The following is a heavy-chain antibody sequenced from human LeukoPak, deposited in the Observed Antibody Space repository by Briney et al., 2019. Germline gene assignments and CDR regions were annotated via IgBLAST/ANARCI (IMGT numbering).Heavy chain of an antibody. Sequence: ASVKVSWKASGYTFTSYGISWVRQAPGQGLEWVGLISAFNGKTNYAQKLQGRVTMTTDTSTSTAYMELRSLRSDDTAVYYCARAHFAPGYCSSTSCSNSWFDPWGQGTLVTVSS. CDR3: ARAHFAPGYCSSTSCSNSWFDP. CDR2: ISAFNGKT. D-gene: IGHD2-2*01. CDR1: GYTFTSYG. V-gene: IGHV1-18*01. J-gene: IGHJ5*02.